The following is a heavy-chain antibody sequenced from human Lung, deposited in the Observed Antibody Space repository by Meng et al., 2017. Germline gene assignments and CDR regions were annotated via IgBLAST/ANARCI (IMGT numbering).Heavy chain of an antibody. CDR3: ASYCGGDCYSSIHY. CDR1: GYTFTGYY. J-gene: IGHJ4*02. V-gene: IGHV1-2*06. CDR2: INPNSGGT. Sequence: QVQLVQSGAEGKKPGAPGKVACKASGYTFTGYYMHWVRQAPGQGLEWMGRINPNSGGTNYAQKFQGRVTMTRDTSISTAYMELSRLRSDDTAVYYCASYCGGDCYSSIHYWGQGTLVTVSS. D-gene: IGHD2-21*02.